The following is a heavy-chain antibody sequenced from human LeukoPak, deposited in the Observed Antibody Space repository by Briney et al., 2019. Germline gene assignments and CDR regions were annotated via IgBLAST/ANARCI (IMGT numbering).Heavy chain of an antibody. D-gene: IGHD3-10*01. CDR2: INHSGST. CDR1: GGSFSGYY. Sequence: SETLSLTCAVYGGSFSGYYWSWLRQPPGKGLEWIGEINHSGSTNYNPSLKSRVTISVDTSKNQFSLKLSSVTAADTAVYYCARPLDYYGSGSNEAFDYWGQGTLVTVFS. V-gene: IGHV4-34*01. CDR3: ARPLDYYGSGSNEAFDY. J-gene: IGHJ4*02.